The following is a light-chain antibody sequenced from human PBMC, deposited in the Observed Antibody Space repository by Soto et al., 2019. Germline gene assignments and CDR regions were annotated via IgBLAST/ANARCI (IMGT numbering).Light chain of an antibody. CDR3: ISYTSDDVRYV. CDR1: SSDVGSYNL. V-gene: IGLV2-14*02. CDR2: EVS. J-gene: IGLJ1*01. Sequence: QSALTQPASVSGSPGQSITISCTGTSSDVGSYNLVSWFQQYPGKAPKLIVSEVSHRPSGVSNRFSGSKSGNTASLTISGLQSEDEADYYCISYTSDDVRYVFGTGTKLTVL.